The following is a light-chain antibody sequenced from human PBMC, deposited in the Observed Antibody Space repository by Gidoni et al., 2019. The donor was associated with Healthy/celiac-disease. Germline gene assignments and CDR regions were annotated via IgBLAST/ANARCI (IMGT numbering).Light chain of an antibody. CDR2: GAS. CDR1: HSVGSN. CDR3: QHYNNWPPWT. Sequence: EIVMTQSPATLSVSPGERATLSCRARHSVGSNLAWYQQKPGQAPRLRIFGASTRATGIPARFSGSGSGTEFTLTISSLQSEDFAVYYCQHYNNWPPWTFGQGTKVEIK. J-gene: IGKJ1*01. V-gene: IGKV3-15*01.